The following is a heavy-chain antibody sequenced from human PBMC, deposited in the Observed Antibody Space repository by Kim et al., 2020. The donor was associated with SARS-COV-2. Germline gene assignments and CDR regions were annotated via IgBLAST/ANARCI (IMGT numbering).Heavy chain of an antibody. J-gene: IGHJ5*02. CDR3: AKSISVGMNWFDP. CDR2: LGSRGLAT. D-gene: IGHD6-19*01. Sequence: GGSLRLSCAASGFTFSSYAMSWVRQAPGKGLEWVSALGSRGLATYYADSVKGRFIISRDNSKNTLYLQMNSLRAEDTAVYYCAKSISVGMNWFDPWGQGTLVTVSS. CDR1: GFTFSSYA. V-gene: IGHV3-23*01.